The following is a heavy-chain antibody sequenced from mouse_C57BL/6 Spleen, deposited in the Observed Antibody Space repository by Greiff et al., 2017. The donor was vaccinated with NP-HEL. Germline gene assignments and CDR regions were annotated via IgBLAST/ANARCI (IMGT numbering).Heavy chain of an antibody. V-gene: IGHV10-1*01. CDR2: IRSKSNNYAT. Sequence: EVKLMESGGGLVQPKGSLKLSCAASGFSFNTYAMNWVRQAPGKGLEWVARIRSKSNNYATYYADSVKDRFTISRDDSESMLYLQMNNLKTEDTAMYYCVRSYDYGWFAYWGQGTLVTVSA. D-gene: IGHD2-4*01. CDR1: GFSFNTYA. CDR3: VRSYDYGWFAY. J-gene: IGHJ3*01.